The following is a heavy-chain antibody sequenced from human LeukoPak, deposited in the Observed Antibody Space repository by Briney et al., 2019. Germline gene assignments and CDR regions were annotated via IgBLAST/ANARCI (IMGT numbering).Heavy chain of an antibody. CDR3: ARGSSWTPYGDY. CDR2: IIPIFGTA. CDR1: GGTFSSYA. Sequence: SVNVSCKSSGGTFSSYAISWVRQAPGQGLEWMGGIIPIFGTANYAQKFQGRVTITTDESTSTAYMELSSLRSEDTAVYYCARGSSWTPYGDYWGQGTLVTVSS. D-gene: IGHD6-13*01. J-gene: IGHJ4*02. V-gene: IGHV1-69*05.